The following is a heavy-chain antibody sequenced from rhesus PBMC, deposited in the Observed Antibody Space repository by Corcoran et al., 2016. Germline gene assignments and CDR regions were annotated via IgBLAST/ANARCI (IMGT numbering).Heavy chain of an antibody. CDR1: GGSISSNY. CDR3: LRDWGAERY. CDR2: LSCSCGNT. V-gene: IGHV4-173*01. D-gene: IGHD1-14*01. Sequence: QLQLQESGPGLVKPSETLSLTCTVSGGSISSNYWSWIRQPPGKGVEWIGRLSCSCGNTHYHPVLKCRVTVSAATSKNQFSLKLTSVTAADTSVYYCLRDWGAERYWGQGVLVTVSS. J-gene: IGHJ4*01.